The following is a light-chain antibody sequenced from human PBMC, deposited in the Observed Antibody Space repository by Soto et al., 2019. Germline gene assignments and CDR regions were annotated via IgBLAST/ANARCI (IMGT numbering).Light chain of an antibody. J-gene: IGKJ1*01. CDR2: GAS. Sequence: EIVLTQSPGTLSLSPGERATLSCRASQSVSNDLAWYQQKPGQAPRLLIYGASTRATGVPASFSGSGSGTEFTLTISRLQSEDFAVYYCQQYDNWPWTFGQGTKVDIK. V-gene: IGKV3-15*01. CDR3: QQYDNWPWT. CDR1: QSVSND.